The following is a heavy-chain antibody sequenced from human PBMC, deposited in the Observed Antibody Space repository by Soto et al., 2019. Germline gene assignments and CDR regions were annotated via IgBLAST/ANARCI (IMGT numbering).Heavy chain of an antibody. CDR3: ARSPARGSSSWLSPNFDP. Sequence: QVQLVQSGAEVKKPGSSVKVSCKASGGTFSSYAISWVRQAPGQGLEWMGGIIPIFGTANYAQKFQGRVTITADESTSTAYMELSSLRSEDTAVYYCARSPARGSSSWLSPNFDPWGQGTLVTVSS. CDR1: GGTFSSYA. J-gene: IGHJ5*02. V-gene: IGHV1-69*01. CDR2: IIPIFGTA. D-gene: IGHD6-13*01.